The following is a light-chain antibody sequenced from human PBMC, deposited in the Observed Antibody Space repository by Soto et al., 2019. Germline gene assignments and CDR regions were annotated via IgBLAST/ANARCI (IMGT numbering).Light chain of an antibody. CDR1: QSVSSY. V-gene: IGKV3-11*01. CDR2: DAS. CDR3: QQRSNWLT. J-gene: IGKJ4*01. Sequence: EIVLTQSPATLSLSPGERATLSCRASQSVSSYLAWYQQKPGQAPRLLIYDASNRATGIPARFSGSGSGTDFTLNISILEPEDLSVYYCQQRSNWLTFGGGTKVEL.